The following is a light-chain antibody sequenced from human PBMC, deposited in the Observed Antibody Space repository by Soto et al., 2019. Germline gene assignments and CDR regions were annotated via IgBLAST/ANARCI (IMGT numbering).Light chain of an antibody. Sequence: QSVLTQPPSASGSPGQSVTISCTGTSSDVGDYNYVSWYQHHPGKAPKLMIYEVTKRPSGVPDRFSGSKSGNTASLTVSGLQAEDEADYYCNSYAGRNVVLFGGGTKLTVL. J-gene: IGLJ2*01. CDR1: SSDVGDYNY. CDR2: EVT. CDR3: NSYAGRNVVL. V-gene: IGLV2-8*01.